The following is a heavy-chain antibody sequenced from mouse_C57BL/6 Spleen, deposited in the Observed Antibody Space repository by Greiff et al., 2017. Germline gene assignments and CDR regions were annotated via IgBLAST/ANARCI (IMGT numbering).Heavy chain of an antibody. CDR2: INPGSGGT. Sequence: VHLVESGAELVRPGTSVKVSCKASGYAFTNYLTEWVKQRPGQGLEWIGVINPGSGGTNYNEKFKGKATLTADKSSSTAYMQLSSLTSEDSAVYFCARDDYDGFYYAMDYWGQGTSVTVSS. CDR1: GYAFTNYL. D-gene: IGHD2-4*01. J-gene: IGHJ4*01. CDR3: ARDDYDGFYYAMDY. V-gene: IGHV1-54*01.